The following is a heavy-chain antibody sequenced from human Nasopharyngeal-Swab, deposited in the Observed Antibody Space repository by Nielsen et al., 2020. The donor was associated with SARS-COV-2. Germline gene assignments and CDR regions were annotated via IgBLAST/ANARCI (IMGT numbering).Heavy chain of an antibody. CDR2: IYTSGST. J-gene: IGHJ6*02. V-gene: IGHV4-4*07. Sequence: SETLSLTCAVYGGSFSGYYWSWIRQPAGKGLEWIGRIYTSGSTNYNPSLKSRVTISVDTSKNQFSLKLSSVTAVDTAVYYCARESPMPPRGMDVWGQGTTVTVSS. D-gene: IGHD2-2*01. CDR3: ARESPMPPRGMDV. CDR1: GGSFSGYY.